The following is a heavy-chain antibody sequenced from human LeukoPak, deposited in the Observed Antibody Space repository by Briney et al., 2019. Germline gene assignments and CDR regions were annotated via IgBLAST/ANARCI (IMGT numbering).Heavy chain of an antibody. CDR2: IYYSGST. CDR1: GGSISSGSYY. D-gene: IGHD1-26*01. J-gene: IGHJ4*02. CDR3: ARRVRRPEVDFDY. Sequence: SETLSLTCTVSGGSISSGSYYWGWIRQPPGKGLEWIGSIYYSGSTYYNPSLKSRVTISVDTSKNQFSLKLSSVTAADTAVYYCARRVRRPEVDFDYWGQGTLVTVSS. V-gene: IGHV4-39*01.